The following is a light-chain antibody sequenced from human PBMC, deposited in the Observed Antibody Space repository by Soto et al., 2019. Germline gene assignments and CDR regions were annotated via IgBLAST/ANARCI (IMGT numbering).Light chain of an antibody. Sequence: GDRVTITCRASQSISTWLAWYQQKPGKAPKLLIYKASSSESGVPSRCSGSGSGTEFTLTINSLQSDDFATYYCQQYNSYPLTFGGGTKVDIK. V-gene: IGKV1-5*03. J-gene: IGKJ4*01. CDR3: QQYNSYPLT. CDR2: KAS. CDR1: QSISTW.